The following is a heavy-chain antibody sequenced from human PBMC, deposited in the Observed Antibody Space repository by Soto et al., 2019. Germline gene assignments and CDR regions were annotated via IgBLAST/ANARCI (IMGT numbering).Heavy chain of an antibody. Sequence: VQLVESGGGVVQPGRSLRLSCVASGFNFKKFAMAWVRQAPGEGLEWVSGISCCGGSTSYADSVKGRFSIARDDSKNTLSLQMNSLRVEDTAQYYCAKADGEQWLVPHLDNWGQGTLVTVS. D-gene: IGHD6-19*01. CDR2: ISCCGGST. CDR3: AKADGEQWLVPHLDN. J-gene: IGHJ4*02. V-gene: IGHV3-23*04. CDR1: GFNFKKFA.